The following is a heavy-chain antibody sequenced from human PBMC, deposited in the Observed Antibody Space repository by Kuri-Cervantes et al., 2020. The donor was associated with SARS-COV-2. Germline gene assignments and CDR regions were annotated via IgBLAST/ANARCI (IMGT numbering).Heavy chain of an antibody. CDR1: GFTFSSYS. CDR2: VSSSSSTI. D-gene: IGHD4-17*01. J-gene: IGHJ3*02. Sequence: GGSLRLSCAASGFTFSSYSMNWVRQAPGKGLEWVSYVSSSSSTIYYADSVKGRFTISRDNAKNSLYLRMNSLRAEDTAVYYCASGTVTTHAFDIWGQGTMVTVSS. CDR3: ASGTVTTHAFDI. V-gene: IGHV3-48*01.